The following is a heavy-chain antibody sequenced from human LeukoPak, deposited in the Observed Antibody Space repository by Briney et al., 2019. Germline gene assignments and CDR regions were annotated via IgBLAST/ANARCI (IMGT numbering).Heavy chain of an antibody. Sequence: GGSLRLSCAASGFTFSSYAMSWVRQAPGKGLEWLANIRPDGSVTSFADSVKGRFTISRDNSKNTLYLQMNSLRAEDTAVYYCARDHSSGWYSDYFDYWGQGTLVTVSS. V-gene: IGHV3-7*01. CDR3: ARDHSSGWYSDYFDY. D-gene: IGHD6-19*01. CDR2: IRPDGSVT. J-gene: IGHJ4*02. CDR1: GFTFSSYA.